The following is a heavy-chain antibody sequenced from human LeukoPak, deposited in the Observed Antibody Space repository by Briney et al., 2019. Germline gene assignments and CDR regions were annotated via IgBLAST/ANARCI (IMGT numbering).Heavy chain of an antibody. CDR1: GFTFSSYA. V-gene: IGHV3-23*01. D-gene: IGHD3-10*01. J-gene: IGHJ4*02. Sequence: GGSLRLSCAASGFTFSSYAMSWVRQAPGKGLEWVSAISGSGVTTYYADSVKGRFTISRDNSKNTLYLQMNSLRAEDTALYYCAKDRDYYLVGFFDYWGQGTLVTVTS. CDR3: AKDRDYYLVGFFDY. CDR2: ISGSGVTT.